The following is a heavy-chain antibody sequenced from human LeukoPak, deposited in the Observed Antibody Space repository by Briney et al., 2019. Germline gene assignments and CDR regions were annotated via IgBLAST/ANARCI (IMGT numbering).Heavy chain of an antibody. CDR2: LTLMFGTA. J-gene: IGHJ3*02. CDR3: AREGGITVFGVAQPGGAFDI. CDR1: GGDFSWYA. Sequence: GAGVNVSCKAPGGDFSWYAISWVRHGHGQGLEWRGGLTLMFGTANYAQKVKGRVTMSTDESTSTTYMEMSSLRSEDTAVYYCAREGGITVFGVAQPGGAFDIWGQGTMVTVSS. D-gene: IGHD3-3*01. V-gene: IGHV1-69*05.